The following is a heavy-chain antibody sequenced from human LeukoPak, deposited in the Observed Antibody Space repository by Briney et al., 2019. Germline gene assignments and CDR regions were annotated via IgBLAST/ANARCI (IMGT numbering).Heavy chain of an antibody. CDR2: ISSSSSYI. Sequence: PGGSLRLSCAASGFTFSSYSMNWVRQAPGKGLEWVSSISSSSSYIYYADSVKGRFTISRDNAKNSLYLQMNSLRAEDTAAYYCARDRLNHDFWSGYSGGDAFDIWGQGTMVTVSS. V-gene: IGHV3-21*01. J-gene: IGHJ3*02. CDR3: ARDRLNHDFWSGYSGGDAFDI. D-gene: IGHD3-3*01. CDR1: GFTFSSYS.